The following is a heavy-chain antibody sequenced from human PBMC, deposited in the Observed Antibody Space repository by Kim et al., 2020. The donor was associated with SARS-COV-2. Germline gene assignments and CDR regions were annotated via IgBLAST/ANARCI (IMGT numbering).Heavy chain of an antibody. CDR2: IYYSGST. J-gene: IGHJ4*02. CDR1: GGSISSSSYY. D-gene: IGHD5-18*01. Sequence: SETLSLTCTVSGGSISSSSYYWGWIRQPPGKGLEWIGSIYYSGSTYYNPSLKSRVTISVDTSKNQFSLKLSSVTAADTAVYYCARLGGHTAMVTILDYWGQGTLVTVSS. V-gene: IGHV4-39*01. CDR3: ARLGGHTAMVTILDY.